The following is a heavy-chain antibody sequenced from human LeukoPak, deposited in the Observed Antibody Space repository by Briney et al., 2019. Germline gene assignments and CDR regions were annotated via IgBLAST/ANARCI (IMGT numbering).Heavy chain of an antibody. CDR3: AKAAGYSRSPFDY. CDR1: GFTFSSYG. Sequence: GGSLRLSCAASGFTFSSYGMHWVRQAPGKGLEWVAVISYDGSNKYYADSVKGRFTISRDNSKNTLYLQMNSLRAEDTAVYYCAKAAGYSRSPFDYWGQGTLVTVSS. D-gene: IGHD6-13*01. V-gene: IGHV3-30*18. J-gene: IGHJ4*02. CDR2: ISYDGSNK.